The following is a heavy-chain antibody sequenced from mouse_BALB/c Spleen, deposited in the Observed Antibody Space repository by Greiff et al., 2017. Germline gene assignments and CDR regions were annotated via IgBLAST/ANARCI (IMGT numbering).Heavy chain of an antibody. CDR2: IDPANGNT. CDR3: ASLYGSSHYYAMDY. V-gene: IGHV14-3*02. CDR1: GFNIKDTY. Sequence: EVQLQQSGAELVKPGASVKLSCTASGFNIKDTYMHWVKQRPEQGLEWIGRIDPANGNTKYDPKFQGKATITADTSSNTAYLQLSSLTSEDTAVYYCASLYGSSHYYAMDYWGQGTSVTVSS. D-gene: IGHD1-1*01. J-gene: IGHJ4*01.